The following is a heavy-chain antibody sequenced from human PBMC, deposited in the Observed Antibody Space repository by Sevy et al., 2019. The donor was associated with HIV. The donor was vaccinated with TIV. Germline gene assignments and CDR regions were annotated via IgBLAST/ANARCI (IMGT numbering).Heavy chain of an antibody. CDR1: GLTFSSYA. CDR3: AKGDEPATDYADYVPNPFDI. Sequence: GGSLRLSCAASGLTFSSYAMSWVRQAPGKGLEWVSPISGPGGTTYYADSVMGRFTISRDNSKNTLYLQMNSLRADDSAVFYCAKGDEPATDYADYVPNPFDIWGQRTMVTVSS. D-gene: IGHD4-17*01. V-gene: IGHV3-23*01. J-gene: IGHJ3*02. CDR2: ISGPGGTT.